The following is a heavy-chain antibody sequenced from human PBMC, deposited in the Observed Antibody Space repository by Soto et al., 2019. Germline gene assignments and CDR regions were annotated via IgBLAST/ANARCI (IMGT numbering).Heavy chain of an antibody. CDR2: ISYDGSNK. CDR3: ARLFEGYDFWSGYSNYYYYYGMDV. J-gene: IGHJ6*02. Sequence: SLRLSCAASGFTFSSYAMHWVRQAPGKGLEWVAVISYDGSNKYYADSVKGRFTISRDNSKNTLYLQMNSLRAEDTAVYYCARLFEGYDFWSGYSNYYYYYGMDVWGQGTTVTVSS. V-gene: IGHV3-30-3*01. D-gene: IGHD3-3*01. CDR1: GFTFSSYA.